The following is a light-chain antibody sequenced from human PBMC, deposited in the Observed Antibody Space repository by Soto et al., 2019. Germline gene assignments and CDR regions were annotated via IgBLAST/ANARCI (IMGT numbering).Light chain of an antibody. V-gene: IGKV1-39*01. CDR3: QQWHATPLT. CDR1: QAISNY. J-gene: IGKJ5*01. CDR2: GAK. Sequence: DVQMTQSTSLLSTSVGDRVTITCRASQAISNYLNWYPQKTGKAPNVLMFGAKTLQSGVPSRFSGSGYGTDFTLTITTLQPEDVGMYYCQQWHATPLTFGQGTRLDIK.